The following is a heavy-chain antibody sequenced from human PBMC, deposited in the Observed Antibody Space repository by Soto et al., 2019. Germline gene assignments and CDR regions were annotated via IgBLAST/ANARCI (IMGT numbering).Heavy chain of an antibody. CDR3: ARVKRSTSRLDP. Sequence: SETLSITCTVSGGSISSYYWSWIRQPPGKGLEWIGYVYYGGSTSNSPSLETGATISVDTSKNQFSLKLTSVTAADTAIYYCARVKRSTSRLDPWGQGTLVTVSS. CDR1: GGSISSYY. J-gene: IGHJ5*02. D-gene: IGHD1-26*01. CDR2: VYYGGST. V-gene: IGHV4-59*01.